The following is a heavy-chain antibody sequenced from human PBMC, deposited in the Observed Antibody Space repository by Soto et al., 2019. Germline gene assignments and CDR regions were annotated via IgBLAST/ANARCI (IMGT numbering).Heavy chain of an antibody. CDR1: GGSFSGYY. CDR2: INHSGST. D-gene: IGHD3-3*01. J-gene: IGHJ4*02. V-gene: IGHV4-34*01. Sequence: SETLSLTCAVYGGSFSGYYWSWIRQPPGKGLEWIGEINHSGSTNYNPSLKSRVTISVDTSKNQFSLKLSSETAADTAVYYCARGRGITIFGVVIHEKPPFDYWGQGTLVTVSS. CDR3: ARGRGITIFGVVIHEKPPFDY.